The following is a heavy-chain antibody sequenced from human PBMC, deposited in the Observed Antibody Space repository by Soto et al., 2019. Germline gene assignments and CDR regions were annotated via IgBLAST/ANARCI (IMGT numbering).Heavy chain of an antibody. V-gene: IGHV3-30*18. CDR3: AKDRRPNYYYGMDV. CDR1: GFTFSSYG. CDR2: ISYDGSNK. Sequence: QVQLVESGGGVVQPERSLRLSCAASGFTFSSYGMHWVRQAPGKGLEWVAVISYDGSNKYYADSVKGRFTISRDNSKNTLYLQMNSLSAEDTAVYYCAKDRRPNYYYGMDVWGQGTTVTVSS. D-gene: IGHD6-25*01. J-gene: IGHJ6*02.